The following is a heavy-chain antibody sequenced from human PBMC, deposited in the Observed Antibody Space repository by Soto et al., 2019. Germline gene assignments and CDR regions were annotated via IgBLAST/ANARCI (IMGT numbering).Heavy chain of an antibody. CDR2: ISYDGGTE. D-gene: IGHD5-18*01. J-gene: IGHJ4*02. CDR3: ARDAEYTSVFDY. Sequence: QVQLVESGGGVVQPGRSLRLSCAASGFIFNSYGIHWVRHTPGKGLEWLSFISYDGGTESYADSVKGRFTISRDNSKNTLFLQMNSLKGGDPAVYYCARDAEYTSVFDYWGQGTLVTVSS. CDR1: GFIFNSYG. V-gene: IGHV3-30-3*01.